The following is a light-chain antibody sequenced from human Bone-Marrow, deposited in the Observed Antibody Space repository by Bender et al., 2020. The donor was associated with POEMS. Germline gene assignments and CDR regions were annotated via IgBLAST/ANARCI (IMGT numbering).Light chain of an antibody. Sequence: QSVLSQPPSVSGTPGQTVVISCSGTNSNIGRNYVYWYEHHPGTAPKLVIYRNTERPSGVPDRFSGSKSGTSASLVISGLRAEDEAQYFCAAWDASLSSRLFGGGTTLTV. CDR2: RNT. V-gene: IGLV1-47*01. CDR1: NSNIGRNY. CDR3: AAWDASLSSRL. J-gene: IGLJ3*02.